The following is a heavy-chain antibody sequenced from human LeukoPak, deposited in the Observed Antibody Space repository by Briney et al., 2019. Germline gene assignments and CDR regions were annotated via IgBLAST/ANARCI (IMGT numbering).Heavy chain of an antibody. J-gene: IGHJ4*02. CDR3: AASLRYSSGWHIFDY. V-gene: IGHV1-2*02. D-gene: IGHD6-19*01. Sequence: ASVKVSCKASGYTFTGYYMHWVRQAPGQGLEWMGWINPNSGGTNYAQKFQGRVTMTRDTSISTAYMELSSLRSEDTAVYYCAASLRYSSGWHIFDYWGQGTLVTVSS. CDR2: INPNSGGT. CDR1: GYTFTGYY.